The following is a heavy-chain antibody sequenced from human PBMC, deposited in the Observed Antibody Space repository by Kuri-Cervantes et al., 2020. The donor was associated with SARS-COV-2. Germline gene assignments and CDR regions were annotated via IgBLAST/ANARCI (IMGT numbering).Heavy chain of an antibody. Sequence: GESLKISCAACGFTFSSYDMHWVRQAPGKGLEWVAVISYDGSNKYYADSVKGRFTISRDNSKNTLYLQMNSLRAEDTAVYYCARELTGDAFDIWGQGTMVTVSS. CDR1: GFTFSSYD. CDR2: ISYDGSNK. D-gene: IGHD7-27*01. J-gene: IGHJ3*02. CDR3: ARELTGDAFDI. V-gene: IGHV3-30-3*01.